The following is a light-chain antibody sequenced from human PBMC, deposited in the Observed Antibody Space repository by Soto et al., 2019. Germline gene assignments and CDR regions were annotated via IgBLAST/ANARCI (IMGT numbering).Light chain of an antibody. CDR3: QNYDSAPYA. CDR1: QGISNY. Sequence: DIQMTQSPSSLSASVGDRVTITCRASQGISNYVAWYQQKPGKVPTLLIYEASTLQSGVPSRFSGRGSGAYFTLTISSLQPEDVANYFCQNYDSAPYAFGQGTKLEIK. CDR2: EAS. J-gene: IGKJ2*01. V-gene: IGKV1-27*01.